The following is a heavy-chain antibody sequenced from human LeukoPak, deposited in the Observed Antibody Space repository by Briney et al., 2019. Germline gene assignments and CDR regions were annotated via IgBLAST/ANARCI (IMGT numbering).Heavy chain of an antibody. CDR2: IYPGDSDT. J-gene: IGHJ4*02. CDR1: GHSFTSYW. CDR3: ARHSPYSSSWYFFDY. Sequence: GESLKISCKGFGHSFTSYWIGWVRQMPGKGLEWMGIIYPGDSDTRYSPSFQGQVTISADKSINTAYLQWSSLKASDTAMYYCARHSPYSSSWYFFDYWGQGTLVTVSS. V-gene: IGHV5-51*01. D-gene: IGHD6-13*01.